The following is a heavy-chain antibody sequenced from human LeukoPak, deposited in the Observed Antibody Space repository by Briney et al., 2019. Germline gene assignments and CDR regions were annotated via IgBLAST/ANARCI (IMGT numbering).Heavy chain of an antibody. D-gene: IGHD6-6*01. CDR3: ARLSSLANIAARGRTWLDP. J-gene: IGHJ5*02. CDR2: IYTSGST. CDR1: GGSISSYY. V-gene: IGHV4-4*07. Sequence: SETLSLTCTVSGGSISSYYWSWIRQPAGKGLEWIGRIYTSGSTNYNPSPKSRVTMSVDTSKNQFSLKLSSVTAADTAVYYCARLSSLANIAARGRTWLDPWGQGSLVTVSS.